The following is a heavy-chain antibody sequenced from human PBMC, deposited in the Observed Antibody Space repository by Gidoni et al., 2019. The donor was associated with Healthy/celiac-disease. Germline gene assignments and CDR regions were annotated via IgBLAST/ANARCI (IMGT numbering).Heavy chain of an antibody. CDR1: GFTFSSYG. V-gene: IGHV3-30*18. D-gene: IGHD4-4*01. Sequence: QVQLVESGGGVVQPGRSLRLSCAASGFTFSSYGMHWVRQAPGKGLEWVAVISDDGSNKYYADSVKGRFTISRDNSKNTLYLQMNSLRAEDTAVYYCAKCYSNYDVCNFDYWGQGTLVTVSS. J-gene: IGHJ4*02. CDR3: AKCYSNYDVCNFDY. CDR2: ISDDGSNK.